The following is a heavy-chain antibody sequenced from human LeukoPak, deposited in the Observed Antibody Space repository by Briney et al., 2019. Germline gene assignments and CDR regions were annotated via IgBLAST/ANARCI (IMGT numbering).Heavy chain of an antibody. CDR3: ARRDGYFLDY. V-gene: IGHV3-23*01. CDR1: GFTFSSYA. Sequence: GGPLRLSCAASGFTFSSYAMSWVRQAPGKGLEWVSAISGSGGSTYYADSVKGRFTISRDNSKNTLYLQMNSLRAEDTAVYYCARRDGYFLDYWGQGTLVTVSS. CDR2: ISGSGGST. D-gene: IGHD3-9*01. J-gene: IGHJ4*02.